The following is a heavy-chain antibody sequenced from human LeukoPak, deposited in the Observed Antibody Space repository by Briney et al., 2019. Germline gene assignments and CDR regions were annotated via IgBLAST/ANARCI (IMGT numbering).Heavy chain of an antibody. V-gene: IGHV3-30*18. J-gene: IGHJ4*02. CDR3: AKDRYSYAFEYSDS. CDR1: GFTFNRCW. CDR2: ISNDGSKK. D-gene: IGHD5-18*01. Sequence: GGSLRLSCVVSGFTFNRCWMNWVRQAPGKGLDWVAVISNDGSKKYYADSVKGRFTISRDNSKNTLSLQVSSLRTEDTAVYYCAKDRYSYAFEYSDSWGQGTLVTVSS.